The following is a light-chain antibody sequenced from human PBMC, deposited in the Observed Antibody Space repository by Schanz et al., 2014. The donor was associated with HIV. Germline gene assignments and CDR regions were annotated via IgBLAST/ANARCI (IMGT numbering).Light chain of an antibody. J-gene: IGLJ2*01. V-gene: IGLV1-51*02. CDR3: GTWDSSLSAGV. Sequence: QSALTQPPSVSGAPGQRVTISCTGGTSNIGTGFHVHWYQQVPGAAPKLLIFDTNNRPSGIPDRFSGSKSGTSATLGITGLQTGDEADYYCGTWDSSLSAGVFGGGTKLTVL. CDR2: DTN. CDR1: TSNIGTGFH.